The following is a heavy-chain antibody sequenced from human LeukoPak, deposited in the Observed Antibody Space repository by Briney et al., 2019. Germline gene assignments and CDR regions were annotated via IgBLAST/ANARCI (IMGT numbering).Heavy chain of an antibody. D-gene: IGHD6-19*01. CDR2: IGTAGDT. J-gene: IGHJ4*02. CDR1: GFTFSSYD. Sequence: PGGSLRLSCAASGFTFSSYDMHWVRQATGKGLEWVSGIGTAGDTYYPGSVRGRFTISRENAKNSLSLQMNSLRAGDTAVYYCARRGSSGWLLFDYWGQGTLVTVSS. V-gene: IGHV3-13*01. CDR3: ARRGSSGWLLFDY.